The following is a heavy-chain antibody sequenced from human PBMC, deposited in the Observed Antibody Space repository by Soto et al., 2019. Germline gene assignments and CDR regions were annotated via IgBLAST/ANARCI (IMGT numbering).Heavy chain of an antibody. J-gene: IGHJ3*02. CDR3: AKVWSLYPPFGWGLGRQGGCDAFDI. CDR1: GFTFSSYA. D-gene: IGHD3-16*01. Sequence: GGSLRLSCAASGFTFSSYAMSWVRQAPGEGLEWVSAISGSGGSTYHADSVKGRFTISRDNSKNTLYLQMNRLRVEVTMICYSAKVWSLYPPFGWGLGRQGGCDAFDIWGQGTMVTVSS. V-gene: IGHV3-23*01. CDR2: ISGSGGST.